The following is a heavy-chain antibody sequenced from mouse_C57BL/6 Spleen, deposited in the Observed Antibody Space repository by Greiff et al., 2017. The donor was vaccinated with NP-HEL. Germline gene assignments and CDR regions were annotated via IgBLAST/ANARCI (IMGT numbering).Heavy chain of an antibody. CDR2: INTNNGSI. CDR1: GYTFTDYK. D-gene: IGHD2-5*01. J-gene: IGHJ3*01. Sequence: EVQLQQSGPELVKPGASVKIPCKASGYTFTDYKMDWVRQSHGKSLEWIGDINTNNGSIIYNQKVKGKATLTGGKSSSTAYMEIRSLTSEDTAVYYCARWDYYSNLAYWGQGTLVTVSA. V-gene: IGHV1-18*01. CDR3: ARWDYYSNLAY.